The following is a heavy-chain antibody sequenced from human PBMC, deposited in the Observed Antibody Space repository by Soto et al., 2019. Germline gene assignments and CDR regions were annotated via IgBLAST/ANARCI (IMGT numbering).Heavy chain of an antibody. CDR3: ARDGGNYGDDDH. V-gene: IGHV1-46*01. Sequence: VQLVQSGAEVKKPGASVKVSCKASGYTFTSYHIDWVRQAPGQGLEWMGKISPSGDRTWYAQKYRGRVTMTRDTSTSTDYMELSSLRSEDTAVYYCARDGGNYGDDDHWGQGTLVTVSS. D-gene: IGHD4-17*01. J-gene: IGHJ4*02. CDR1: GYTFTSYH. CDR2: ISPSGDRT.